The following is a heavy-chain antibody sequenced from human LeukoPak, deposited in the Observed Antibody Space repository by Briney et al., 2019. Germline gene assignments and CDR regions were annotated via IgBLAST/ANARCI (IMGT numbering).Heavy chain of an antibody. CDR3: AKTYSSSWSTDY. CDR1: GFTFSSYS. V-gene: IGHV3-48*01. J-gene: IGHJ4*02. CDR2: ISSSSSIM. Sequence: GGSLRLSCAASGFTFSSYSMNWVRQAPGKGLEWVSYISSSSSIMDYADSVKGRFTISRDNSKNTLYLQMNSLRAEDTAVYYCAKTYSSSWSTDYWGQGTLITVSS. D-gene: IGHD6-13*01.